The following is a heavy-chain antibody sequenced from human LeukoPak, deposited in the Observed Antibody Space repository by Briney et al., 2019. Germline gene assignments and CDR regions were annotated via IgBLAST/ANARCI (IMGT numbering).Heavy chain of an antibody. J-gene: IGHJ3*02. CDR2: IKRDGSGV. V-gene: IGHV3-7*01. Sequence: PGGSLRLSCAAAGFTFNNYRMTWVRQAPGQGLEWVANIKRDGSGVNYVDSVRGRFTISRDNAKNSLYLQMNSLRAEDTAVYYCARDASPGYSGAWLDAFDIWGQGTMVTVSS. D-gene: IGHD5-12*01. CDR1: GFTFNNYR. CDR3: ARDASPGYSGAWLDAFDI.